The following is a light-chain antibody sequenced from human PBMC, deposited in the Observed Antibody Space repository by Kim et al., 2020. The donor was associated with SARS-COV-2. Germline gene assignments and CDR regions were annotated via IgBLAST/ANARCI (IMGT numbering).Light chain of an antibody. Sequence: VSPGERATLSCRASQSVSSNLAWYQQKPGQAPRLLIYGASTRATGIPARFSGSGSGTEFTLTISSLQSEDFAVYYCQQYNNWPPTFGGGTKVYIK. CDR3: QQYNNWPPT. CDR1: QSVSSN. CDR2: GAS. V-gene: IGKV3-15*01. J-gene: IGKJ4*01.